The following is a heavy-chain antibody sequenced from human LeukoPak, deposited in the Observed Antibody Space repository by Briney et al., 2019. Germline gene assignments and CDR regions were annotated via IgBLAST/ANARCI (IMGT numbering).Heavy chain of an antibody. CDR2: ISSGDARM. V-gene: IGHV3-48*03. CDR3: ARPSVYGFDAFDM. J-gene: IGHJ3*02. D-gene: IGHD5/OR15-5a*01. CDR1: GFTLNTYA. Sequence: GGSLRLSCAGSGFTLNTYAIHWVPQAPGKGLEGVAYISSGDARMDHAQSVKGRFTISKDNAKNSLSLQMNSLRAEDTAVYYCARPSVYGFDAFDMWGQGTMVIVSA.